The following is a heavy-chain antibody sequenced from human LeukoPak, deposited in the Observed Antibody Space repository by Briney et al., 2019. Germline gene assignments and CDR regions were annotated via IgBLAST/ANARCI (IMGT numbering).Heavy chain of an antibody. CDR1: GFTFSSYS. CDR2: ISSSSSYI. Sequence: GGSLRLSCAASGFTFSSYSMNWVRQAPGKGLEWVSSISSSSSYIYYADSVKGRFTISRDNAKNSLYLQMNSLRAEDTAVYYCARTGSPSMGYFDYWGQGTLVTVSS. D-gene: IGHD1-14*01. J-gene: IGHJ4*02. V-gene: IGHV3-21*01. CDR3: ARTGSPSMGYFDY.